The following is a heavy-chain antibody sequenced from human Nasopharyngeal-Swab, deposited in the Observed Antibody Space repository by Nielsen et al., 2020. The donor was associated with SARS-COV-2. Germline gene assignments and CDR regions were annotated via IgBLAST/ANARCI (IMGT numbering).Heavy chain of an antibody. CDR3: ARASQYSSTWALTSPYFDY. J-gene: IGHJ4*02. D-gene: IGHD6-19*01. CDR1: GFTFSSYD. V-gene: IGHV3-13*01. Sequence: GSLRLSCAASGFTFSSYDMHWVRQVTGEGLEWVSAIGTAGDTYYPGSVKGRFTISRENAKNSLYLQMNSLRAGDTAVYYCARASQYSSTWALTSPYFDYWGQGTLVTVSS. CDR2: IGTAGDT.